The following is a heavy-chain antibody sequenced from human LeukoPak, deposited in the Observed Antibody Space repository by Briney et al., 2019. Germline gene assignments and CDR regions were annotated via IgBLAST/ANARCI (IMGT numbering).Heavy chain of an antibody. V-gene: IGHV4-59*01. CDR2: IYYSGST. CDR1: GGSISSYY. J-gene: IGHJ3*02. D-gene: IGHD3-3*01. Sequence: PSETLSLTCTVSGGSISSYYWSWIRQPPGKGLEWIGYIYYSGSTNYNPSLKSRVTISVDTSKNQFSLKLSSVTAADMAVYYCARIGMDVFWSGYYQPDAFDIWGQGTMVTVSS. CDR3: ARIGMDVFWSGYYQPDAFDI.